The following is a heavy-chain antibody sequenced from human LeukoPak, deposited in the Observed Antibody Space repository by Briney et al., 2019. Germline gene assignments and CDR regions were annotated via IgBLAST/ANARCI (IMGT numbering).Heavy chain of an antibody. V-gene: IGHV1-2*02. CDR3: ASGYSSKAAAYYYYYMDV. J-gene: IGHJ6*03. CDR2: INPNSGGT. CDR1: GYTFTVYY. D-gene: IGHD2-15*01. Sequence: ASVKVSCKASGYTFTVYYMNWVRQAPGQGLEWMGWINPNSGGTNYAQKFQGRVTMTRDTSISTAYMELSRLRSDDTAVYYCASGYSSKAAAYYYYYMDVWGKGTTVTISS.